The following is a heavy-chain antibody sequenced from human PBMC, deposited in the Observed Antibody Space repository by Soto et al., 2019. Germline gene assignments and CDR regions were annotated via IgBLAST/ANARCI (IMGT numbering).Heavy chain of an antibody. CDR3: ARTLYGDNVDY. Sequence: ASVKVSCKASGYTFTTYAMHWVRQAPGQRLEWMGWIHAGNGNTKYSQKFQGRVTITRNTSTSTAYMELSSLKSEDTALYYCARTLYGDNVDYWGQGILVTVS. D-gene: IGHD4-17*01. CDR2: IHAGNGNT. CDR1: GYTFTTYA. J-gene: IGHJ4*02. V-gene: IGHV1-3*01.